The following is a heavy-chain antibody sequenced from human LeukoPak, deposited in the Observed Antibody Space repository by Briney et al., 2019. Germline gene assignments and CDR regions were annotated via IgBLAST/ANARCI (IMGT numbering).Heavy chain of an antibody. J-gene: IGHJ4*02. D-gene: IGHD3-9*01. CDR3: ARYYDILTGGYYFDY. Sequence: GASVKVSCKASGGTFSSYAISWVRQAPGQGLEWMGGIIPIFGTANYAQKFQGRVTITADKSTSTAYMELSSLRSEDTAVYYCARYYDILTGGYYFDYWGQGPLVTVSS. CDR2: IIPIFGTA. V-gene: IGHV1-69*06. CDR1: GGTFSSYA.